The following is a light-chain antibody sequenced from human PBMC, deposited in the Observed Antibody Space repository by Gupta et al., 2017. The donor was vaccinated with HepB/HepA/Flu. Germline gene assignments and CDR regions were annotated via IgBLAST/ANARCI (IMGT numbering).Light chain of an antibody. J-gene: IGKJ4*01. CDR3: QQYNSYPRT. CDR2: KAS. V-gene: IGKV1-5*03. Sequence: SVGDRVTITCRASQSISSWLAWYQQKPGKAPKLLIYKASSLESGVPSRFSGSGSGTEFTLTISSLQPDDVATYYCQQYNSYPRTFGGGTKVEIK. CDR1: QSISSW.